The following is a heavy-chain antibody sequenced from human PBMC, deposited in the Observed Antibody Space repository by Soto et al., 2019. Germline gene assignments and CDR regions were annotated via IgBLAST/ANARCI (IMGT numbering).Heavy chain of an antibody. CDR3: ARSDCTGAYCYSWPFNYGVDV. CDR2: IWYDGSNK. CDR1: GFTFNTYG. Sequence: GGSLRLSCATSGFTFNTYGMHWVRQAPGKGLEWVAIIWYDGSNKYYADSVKGRFTISRDNSKNTLSLQMNSLRAEDTALYYCARSDCTGAYCYSWPFNYGVDVWGQGTQVTVSS. J-gene: IGHJ6*02. D-gene: IGHD2-21*02. V-gene: IGHV3-33*08.